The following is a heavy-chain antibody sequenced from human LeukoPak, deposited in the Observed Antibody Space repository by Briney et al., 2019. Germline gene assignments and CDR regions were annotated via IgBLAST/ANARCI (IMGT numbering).Heavy chain of an antibody. D-gene: IGHD2-21*02. CDR3: AGAYCGGDCYSRVNAFDI. CDR1: GGSISSSSYY. V-gene: IGHV4-39*07. J-gene: IGHJ3*02. Sequence: ASETLSLTCTVSGGSISSSSYYWGWIRQPPGKGLEWIGSIYYSGSTYYNPSLKSRVTISVDTSKNQFSLKLSSVTAADTAVYYCAGAYCGGDCYSRVNAFDIWGQGTMVTVSS. CDR2: IYYSGST.